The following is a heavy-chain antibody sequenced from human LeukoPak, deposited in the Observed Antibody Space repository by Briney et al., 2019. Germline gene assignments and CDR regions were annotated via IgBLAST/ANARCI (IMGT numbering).Heavy chain of an antibody. CDR2: MNPNSGNT. J-gene: IGHJ6*03. D-gene: IGHD6-13*01. CDR1: GYTFTSYD. Sequence: ASVKVSCKASGYTFTSYDINWVRQATGQGLEWMRWMNPNSGNTGYAQKFQGRVTMTRNTSISTAYMELSSLRSEDTAVYYCARSVGGYSSSWYRGYYYYYMDVWGKGTTVTISS. CDR3: ARSVGGYSSSWYRGYYYYYMDV. V-gene: IGHV1-8*01.